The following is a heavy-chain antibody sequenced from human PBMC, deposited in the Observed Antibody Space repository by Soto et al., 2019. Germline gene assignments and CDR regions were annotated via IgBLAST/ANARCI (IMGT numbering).Heavy chain of an antibody. CDR1: GFTFSSYA. Sequence: EVQLLESGGGLVQPGGSLRLSCAASGFTFSSYAMSWVRQAPGKGLEWVSAISGSGGSTYYADSVKGRFTISRDNSKNPFYLQINTLRAEDTAVYYCASSIMTTVGYFDYWGQGTLVTVSS. V-gene: IGHV3-23*01. D-gene: IGHD4-17*01. CDR2: ISGSGGST. J-gene: IGHJ4*02. CDR3: ASSIMTTVGYFDY.